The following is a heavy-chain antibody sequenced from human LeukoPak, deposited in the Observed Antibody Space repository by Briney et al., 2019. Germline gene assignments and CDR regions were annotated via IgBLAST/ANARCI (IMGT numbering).Heavy chain of an antibody. CDR1: GFTFSIFG. CDR2: IWYDGSNE. V-gene: IGHV3-33*01. D-gene: IGHD1-26*01. CDR3: ARDHEWGRAYFDY. J-gene: IGHJ4*02. Sequence: GGSLRLFCAASGFTFSIFGMHWARQAPGKGWEWVAVIWYDGSNEYCADSVKGRFTIFRDNSKNTLYLQMNSLRAEDTAVYYCARDHEWGRAYFDYWGQGTLVTVSS.